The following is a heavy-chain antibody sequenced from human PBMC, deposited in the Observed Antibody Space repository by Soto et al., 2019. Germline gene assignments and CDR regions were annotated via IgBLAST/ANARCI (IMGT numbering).Heavy chain of an antibody. Sequence: GGSLRLSCAASGFTVSSNCMSWVRQAPGKGLEWVSVIYSGGSTYYADYVKGRFTITRDNSKNTLYFQMNSLRVEDTAVYYCTKDRVAFNIVVVPAAMVSDCWGQGTLVTVSS. CDR1: GFTVSSNC. D-gene: IGHD2-2*01. J-gene: IGHJ4*02. CDR3: TKDRVAFNIVVVPAAMVSDC. V-gene: IGHV3-53*01. CDR2: IYSGGST.